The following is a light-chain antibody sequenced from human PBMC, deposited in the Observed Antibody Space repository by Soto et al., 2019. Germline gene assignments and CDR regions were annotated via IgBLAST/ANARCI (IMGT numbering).Light chain of an antibody. J-gene: IGKJ3*01. CDR2: GAS. Sequence: EIVLTQSPATLSLSPGERATLSCRASQSVSSYLAWYQQKPGQAPRLLIFGASNRATGIPARFSGSGSGTDFTLTISSLESEHFAVYYCQQRSNWPPEFTFGPGTKVEIK. V-gene: IGKV3-11*01. CDR1: QSVSSY. CDR3: QQRSNWPPEFT.